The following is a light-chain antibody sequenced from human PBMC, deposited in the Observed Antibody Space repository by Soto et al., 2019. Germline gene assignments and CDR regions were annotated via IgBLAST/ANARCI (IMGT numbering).Light chain of an antibody. J-gene: IGLJ2*01. CDR3: SSYTSSSTLV. V-gene: IGLV2-14*03. CDR2: DVS. Sequence: QSVLTQPASVSGSPGQSITIYCTGTSSDVGDYNYVSWYQQHPGKAPKLMIYDVSNRPSGVSYRFSGSKSGNTASLTISGLQAEDEADYYCSSYTSSSTLVFGGGTKLTVL. CDR1: SSDVGDYNY.